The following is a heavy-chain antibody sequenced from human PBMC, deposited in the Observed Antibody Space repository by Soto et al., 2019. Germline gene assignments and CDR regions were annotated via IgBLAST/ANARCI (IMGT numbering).Heavy chain of an antibody. V-gene: IGHV4-59*01. CDR3: ARVDSGWHDY. Sequence: SETLSLTCTVSGGSISSYYWSWIRQPPGKGLEWIGYIFYTGSTDYNPSLKSRVTISVDTSKNEFSLKLTSVTAADAAVYYCARVDSGWHDYWGQGTLVTVSS. CDR2: IFYTGST. J-gene: IGHJ4*02. D-gene: IGHD6-19*01. CDR1: GGSISSYY.